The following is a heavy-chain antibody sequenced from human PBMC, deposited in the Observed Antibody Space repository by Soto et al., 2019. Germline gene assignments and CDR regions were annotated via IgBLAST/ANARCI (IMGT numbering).Heavy chain of an antibody. Sequence: ASVKGSCKASGYTFTIYYINWVRQATGQGLEWMGWMNPNSGNTGYAQKFQGRVTMTRNTSISTAYMELSSLRSEDTAVYYCARVSWDDHDAFDFWGQGTMVTVSS. CDR1: GYTFTIYY. CDR3: ARVSWDDHDAFDF. D-gene: IGHD1-26*01. CDR2: MNPNSGNT. V-gene: IGHV1-8*01. J-gene: IGHJ3*01.